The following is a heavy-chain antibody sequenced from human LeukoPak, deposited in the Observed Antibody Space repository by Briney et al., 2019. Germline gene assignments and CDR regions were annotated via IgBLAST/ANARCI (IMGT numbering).Heavy chain of an antibody. Sequence: GGSLRLSCAAPGFTFSSNAMSWVRQAPGKGLEWVSVIYSGGSTYYADSVKGRFTISRDNSKNTLYLQMNSLRAEDTAVYYCARALYDSSGYYYHEYFQHWGQGTLVTVSS. V-gene: IGHV3-53*01. CDR3: ARALYDSSGYYYHEYFQH. CDR2: IYSGGST. D-gene: IGHD3-22*01. CDR1: GFTFSSNA. J-gene: IGHJ1*01.